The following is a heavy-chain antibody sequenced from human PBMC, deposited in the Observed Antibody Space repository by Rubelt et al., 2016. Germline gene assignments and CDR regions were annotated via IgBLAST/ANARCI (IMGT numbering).Heavy chain of an antibody. CDR2: IYYSGST. D-gene: IGHD3-10*01. CDR1: GGSISSSSYY. CDR3: ARDSGSGSYYINWFDP. J-gene: IGHJ5*02. Sequence: QVQLQESGPGLVKPSETLSLTCTVSGGSISSSSYYWGWIRQPPGKGLEWIGSIYYSGSTYYNPSLKSRVTISVDTSKNQFSLKLSSVTAADTAVDYWARDSGSGSYYINWFDPWGQGTLVTVSS. V-gene: IGHV4-39*07.